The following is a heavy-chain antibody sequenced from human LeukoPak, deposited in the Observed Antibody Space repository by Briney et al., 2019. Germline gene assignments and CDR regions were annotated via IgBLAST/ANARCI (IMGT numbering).Heavy chain of an antibody. CDR2: IYYSGST. J-gene: IGHJ4*02. Sequence: SETLSFTCTVSGGSVSSGSYYWSWIRQPPGKGLEWIGYIYYSGSTNYNPSLKSRVTISVDTSKNQFSLKLSSVTAADTAVYYCARGSRGYSYGWGQGTLVTVSS. D-gene: IGHD5-18*01. CDR3: ARGSRGYSYG. CDR1: GGSVSSGSYY. V-gene: IGHV4-61*01.